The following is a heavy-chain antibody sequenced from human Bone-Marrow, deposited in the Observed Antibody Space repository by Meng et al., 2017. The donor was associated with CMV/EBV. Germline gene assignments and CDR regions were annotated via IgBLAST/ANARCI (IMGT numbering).Heavy chain of an antibody. CDR3: ARAAYYYDSSGPYYFDY. J-gene: IGHJ4*02. D-gene: IGHD3-22*01. V-gene: IGHV4-59*01. CDR2: IYYSGST. Sequence: GSLRLSCTVSGGSISRYYWSWIRQPPGKGLEWIGYIYYSGSTNYNPSLKSRVTISVDTSKHQFSLKLSSVTAADTAVYYCARAAYYYDSSGPYYFDYWGQGTLVTVSS. CDR1: GGSISRYY.